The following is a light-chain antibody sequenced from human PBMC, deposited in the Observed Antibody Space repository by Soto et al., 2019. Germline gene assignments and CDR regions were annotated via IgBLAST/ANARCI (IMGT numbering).Light chain of an antibody. V-gene: IGKV1-39*01. CDR1: QNIDSY. CDR2: DAS. J-gene: IGKJ1*01. Sequence: DIQMTQSPSSLSASVGDRVTITCRASQNIDSYLNWYQQRPGKAPKLLIHDASSLQSGVPSRFSGSRSGTDFALPFNSLQPEDFAIIYCQQTYTTPWTFGQGTKVEIK. CDR3: QQTYTTPWT.